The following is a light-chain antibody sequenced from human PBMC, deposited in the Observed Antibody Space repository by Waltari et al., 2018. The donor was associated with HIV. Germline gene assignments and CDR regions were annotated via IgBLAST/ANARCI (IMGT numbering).Light chain of an antibody. CDR2: EVS. J-gene: IGLJ1*01. V-gene: IGLV2-8*01. Sequence: QSALTQPPSASGSPGQSVTISCTGTSSDVGGYKYVPGYQQHPGNAPNLMIYEVSKRPSGVPDRFSGSKSGNTASLTVSGLQAEDEADYYCSSYAGSNNLVFGTGTKVTVL. CDR3: SSYAGSNNLV. CDR1: SSDVGGYKY.